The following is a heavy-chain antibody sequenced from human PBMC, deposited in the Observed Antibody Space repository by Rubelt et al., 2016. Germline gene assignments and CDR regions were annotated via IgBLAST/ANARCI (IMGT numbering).Heavy chain of an antibody. CDR2: ISSSSSYI. J-gene: IGHJ4*02. CDR1: GFSFNTYS. Sequence: EVQLVESGGGLVQPGGSLRLSCAASGFSFNTYSMNWVRQAPGKGLEWVSSISSSSSYIYYADSVTGRVTISRDKAKNSRYLQMSSLRAEDTAVYYCVSSSLDYWGQGTLVTVSS. V-gene: IGHV3-21*01. D-gene: IGHD6-13*01. CDR3: VSSSLDY.